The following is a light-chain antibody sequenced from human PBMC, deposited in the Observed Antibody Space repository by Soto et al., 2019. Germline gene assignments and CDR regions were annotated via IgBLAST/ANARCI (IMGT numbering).Light chain of an antibody. Sequence: QSVLTQPPSASGTPGQTVTISCSGSSSNIGSHSVNWYQQLPGTAPKLIIYKNNQRPSGVPDRFSDSKSGTSASLAISGLQSYDEADYYCAAWDDSLNGPVFGGGTKLTVL. V-gene: IGLV1-44*01. CDR3: AAWDDSLNGPV. CDR2: KNN. J-gene: IGLJ3*02. CDR1: SSNIGSHS.